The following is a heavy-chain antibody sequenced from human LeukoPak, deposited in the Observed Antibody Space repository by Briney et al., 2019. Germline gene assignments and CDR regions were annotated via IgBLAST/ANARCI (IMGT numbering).Heavy chain of an antibody. J-gene: IGHJ4*02. CDR1: GFTFTSFA. D-gene: IGHD1/OR15-1a*01. V-gene: IGHV3-23*01. CDR3: AKRERVGTTIGH. CDR2: ISTSGGST. Sequence: AGGSLRLSCAASGFTFTSFAMSWVRQAPGKGLEWVSAISTSGGSTYYADSVKGRFTISRDNSNNTLYLQMNSLRAEDTAVYYCAKRERVGTTIGHWGQGTLVTVSS.